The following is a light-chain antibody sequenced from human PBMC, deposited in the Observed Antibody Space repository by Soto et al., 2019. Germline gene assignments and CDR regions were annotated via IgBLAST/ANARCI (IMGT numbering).Light chain of an antibody. Sequence: DIQMTQSPSSLSASVGDRVTLTCRASQGISNYLAWYQQKPGKVPKLLIYDASTLQAGVPSRFIGGGSGTDFSLTTCSMQPEDVATYYCQKYNSASLTFGGGTKVEIK. CDR1: QGISNY. CDR3: QKYNSASLT. V-gene: IGKV1-27*01. J-gene: IGKJ4*01. CDR2: DAS.